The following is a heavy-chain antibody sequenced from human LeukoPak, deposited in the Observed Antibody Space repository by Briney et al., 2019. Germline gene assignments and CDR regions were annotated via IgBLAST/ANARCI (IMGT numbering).Heavy chain of an antibody. D-gene: IGHD3-3*01. J-gene: IGHJ4*02. V-gene: IGHV1-2*02. Sequence: ASVKVSCKASGYTFTGYYMHWVRQAPGQGLEWMGWINPNSGGTNYAQKFQGRATMTRDTSISTAYMELSRLRSEDTAVYYCALLAYYDFWSGYETFTFDYWGQGTLVTVSS. CDR2: INPNSGGT. CDR3: ALLAYYDFWSGYETFTFDY. CDR1: GYTFTGYY.